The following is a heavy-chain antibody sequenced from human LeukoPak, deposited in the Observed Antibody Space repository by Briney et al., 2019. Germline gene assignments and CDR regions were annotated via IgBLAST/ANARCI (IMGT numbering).Heavy chain of an antibody. J-gene: IGHJ6*03. V-gene: IGHV1-46*01. CDR1: GYTFTSYY. CDR3: AREGGSGTYAPYYYMDV. CDR2: INPSGGST. D-gene: IGHD3-10*01. Sequence: ASVKVSCKASGYTFTSYYMHWVRQAPGQGLEWMGIINPSGGSTSYAQKFQGRVTMTRDTSTSTVYMELSSLRSEDTAVYYCAREGGSGTYAPYYYMDVWGKGTTVTASS.